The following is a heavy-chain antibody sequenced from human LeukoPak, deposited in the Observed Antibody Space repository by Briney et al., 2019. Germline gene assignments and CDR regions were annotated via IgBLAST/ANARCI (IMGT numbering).Heavy chain of an antibody. CDR2: INPNSGGT. V-gene: IGHV1-2*02. Sequence: ASVKVSCKASGYTFTGYYMHWVRQAPGQGLEWMGWINPNSGGTNYAQKFQGRVTMTRDTSISTAYMELSRLRSDDTAVYYCASGEQLAQNYYYYYTDVWGKGTTVTVSS. CDR3: ASGEQLAQNYYYYYTDV. J-gene: IGHJ6*03. D-gene: IGHD6-13*01. CDR1: GYTFTGYY.